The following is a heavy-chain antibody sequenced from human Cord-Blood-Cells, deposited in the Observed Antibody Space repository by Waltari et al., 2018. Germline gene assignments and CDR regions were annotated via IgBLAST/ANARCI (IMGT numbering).Heavy chain of an antibody. CDR3: AAFPHCGGDCYPNWFDP. D-gene: IGHD2-21*02. CDR1: GFSFTSSA. CDR2: IVVGSGNT. J-gene: IGHJ5*02. V-gene: IGHV1-58*01. Sequence: QMQLVQSGPEVQKPGTSGRVSCKAPGFSFTSSAVPWVRQGLGQRLEWIGWIVVGSGNTNYAQKFQERVTITRDMSTSTAYMELSSLRSEDTAVYYCAAFPHCGGDCYPNWFDPWGQGTLVTVSS.